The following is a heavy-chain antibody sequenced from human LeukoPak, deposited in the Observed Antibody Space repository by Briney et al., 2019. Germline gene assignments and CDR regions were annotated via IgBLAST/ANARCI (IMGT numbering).Heavy chain of an antibody. CDR2: ISTTGDNT. Sequence: GGSLRLSCAASGFTFNNYAMNWVRQAPGKGLEWVSGISTTGDNTYYADSVKGRFTISRDNSKNTLYLQMNSLRSDDTAVYYCAREMVRGVIILRPNGWFDPWGQGTLVTVSS. CDR1: GFTFNNYA. V-gene: IGHV3-23*01. CDR3: AREMVRGVIILRPNGWFDP. J-gene: IGHJ5*02. D-gene: IGHD3-10*01.